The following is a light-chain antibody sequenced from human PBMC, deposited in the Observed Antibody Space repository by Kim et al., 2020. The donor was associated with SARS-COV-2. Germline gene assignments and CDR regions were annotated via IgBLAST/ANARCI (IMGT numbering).Light chain of an antibody. Sequence: SYELTQPLSVSVALGQTARITCGGNNIVTKNVHWYQQKPGQAPVLVMYRDTNRPSWIPERFSGSNSGNTATLTISRAQAGDEADYYFQVWDSSTWVFGGG. CDR2: RDT. CDR1: NIVTKN. J-gene: IGLJ3*02. V-gene: IGLV3-9*01. CDR3: QVWDSSTWV.